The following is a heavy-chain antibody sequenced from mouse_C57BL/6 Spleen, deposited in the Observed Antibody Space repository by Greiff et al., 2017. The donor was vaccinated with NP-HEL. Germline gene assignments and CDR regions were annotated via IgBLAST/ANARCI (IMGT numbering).Heavy chain of an antibody. CDR2: IYPGDGDT. V-gene: IGHV1-82*01. CDR3: ASEGDV. CDR1: GYAFSSSW. J-gene: IGHJ1*03. Sequence: VKLQQSGPELVKPGASVKISCKASGYAFSSSWMNWVKQRPGKGLEWIGRIYPGDGDTNYNGKFKGKATLTADKSSSTAYMQLSSLTSEDTAVYFCASEGDVWGTGTTVTVSS.